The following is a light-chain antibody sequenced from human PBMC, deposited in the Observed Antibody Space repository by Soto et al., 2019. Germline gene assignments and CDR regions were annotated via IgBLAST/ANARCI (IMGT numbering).Light chain of an antibody. CDR3: QQRSNWPPT. CDR1: QSVSSSH. V-gene: IGKV3D-20*02. J-gene: IGKJ5*01. Sequence: EIVFTQSPGTLSLSPGERATLSCRASQSVSSSHLAWYQQTPGQAPRLLIYGTSSRATGIPDRFSGSGSGTDFTLSISSLEPEDFAVYYCQQRSNWPPTFGQGTRLEIK. CDR2: GTS.